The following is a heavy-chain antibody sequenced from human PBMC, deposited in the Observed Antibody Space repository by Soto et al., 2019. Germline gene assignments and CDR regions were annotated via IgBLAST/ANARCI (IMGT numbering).Heavy chain of an antibody. Sequence: PSETLSLTCTVSGGSISSGDYYWSWIRQPPGNGLEWIGYIYYSGSTYYNPSLKSRVTISVDTSKNQFSLKLSSVTAADTAVYYCARVQLWAHFDYWGQGTLVTVSS. CDR1: GGSISSGDYY. V-gene: IGHV4-30-4*01. CDR2: IYYSGST. D-gene: IGHD5-18*01. J-gene: IGHJ4*02. CDR3: ARVQLWAHFDY.